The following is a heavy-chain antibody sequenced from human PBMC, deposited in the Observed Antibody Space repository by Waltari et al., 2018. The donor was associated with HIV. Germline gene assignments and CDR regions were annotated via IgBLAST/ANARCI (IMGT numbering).Heavy chain of an antibody. CDR1: GIEFRTYW. Sequence: EAQLVESGGGLVQPGGSLRLSCVASGIEFRTYWMHWVHTAPWKGLEWGSLYKLREGDIMYADSVRGRFSMARDNARNTVYLQMTSLRVEDTAVYYCTSLTTLGDFLDLWGQGTQVTVAS. D-gene: IGHD4-4*01. V-gene: IGHV3-74*03. CDR3: TSLTTLGDFLDL. J-gene: IGHJ4*02. CDR2: YKLREGDI.